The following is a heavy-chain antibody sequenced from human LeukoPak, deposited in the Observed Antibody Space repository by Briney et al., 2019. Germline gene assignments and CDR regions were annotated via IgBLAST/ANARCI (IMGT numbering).Heavy chain of an antibody. CDR1: GFTFSSYS. CDR2: ISSSSSTI. V-gene: IGHV3-48*01. Sequence: GGSLRLSCAASGFTFSSYSMNWVRQAPGKGLEWVPYISSSSSTIYYADSVKGRFTISRDNAKNSLYLQMNSLRAEDTAVYYCASSYSGSYSEQNYWGQGTLVTVSS. D-gene: IGHD1-26*01. J-gene: IGHJ4*02. CDR3: ASSYSGSYSEQNY.